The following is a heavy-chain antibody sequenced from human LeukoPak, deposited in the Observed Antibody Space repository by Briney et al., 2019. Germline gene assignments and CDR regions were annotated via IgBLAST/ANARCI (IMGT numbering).Heavy chain of an antibody. V-gene: IGHV3-7*01. J-gene: IGHJ3*02. CDR2: AKQDGSET. CDR1: GFTFSNYW. CDR3: ARDLPSSGYYYRDAFDI. D-gene: IGHD3-22*01. Sequence: GGSLRLSCAASGFTFSNYWMSWVRQAPGKGLEWVGHAKQDGSETYYVDSVKGRFTISRDNAKKSLFLQMNSLRAEGTAVYYCARDLPSSGYYYRDAFDIWGQGTMVTVSS.